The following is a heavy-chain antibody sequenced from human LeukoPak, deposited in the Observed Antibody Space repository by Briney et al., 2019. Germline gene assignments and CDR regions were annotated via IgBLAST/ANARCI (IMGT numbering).Heavy chain of an antibody. J-gene: IGHJ6*02. CDR2: IWYDGSNK. CDR1: GFTFSSYG. CDR3: ARKGGEWELLRDYGMDV. Sequence: GRSLRLSCAASGFTFSSYGMHWVRQAPGKGLEWVAVIWYDGSNKYYADSVKGRFTISRDNSKNTLYLQMNSLRAEDTAVYYCARKGGEWELLRDYGMDVWGQGTTVTVSS. D-gene: IGHD1-26*01. V-gene: IGHV3-33*01.